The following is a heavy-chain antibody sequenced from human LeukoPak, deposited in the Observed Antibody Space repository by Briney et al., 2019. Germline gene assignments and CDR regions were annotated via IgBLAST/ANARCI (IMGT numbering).Heavy chain of an antibody. J-gene: IGHJ4*02. CDR1: GYTFASYY. CDR2: INPSGGST. V-gene: IGHV1-46*01. D-gene: IGHD6-6*01. CDR3: ALSSSPLRPDY. Sequence: GASVKVSCKASGYTFASYYMHWVRQAPGQGLEWMGIINPSGGSTSYAQKLQGRVTMTRDTSTSTVYMELSSLRSEDTAVYYCALSSSPLRPDYWGQGTLVTVSS.